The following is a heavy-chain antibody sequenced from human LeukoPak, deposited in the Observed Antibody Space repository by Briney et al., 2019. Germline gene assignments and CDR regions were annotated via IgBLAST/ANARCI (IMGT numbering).Heavy chain of an antibody. V-gene: IGHV1-69*13. D-gene: IGHD3-10*01. Sequence: ASVKVSCKASGGTFSSYAISWVRQAPGQGLEWMGGIIPIFGTANYAQKFQGRVTITADESTSTAYMELSSLRSEDTAVYYCARGLLGSGSYGYYFDYWGQGTLVTVSS. CDR1: GGTFSSYA. CDR3: ARGLLGSGSYGYYFDY. J-gene: IGHJ4*02. CDR2: IIPIFGTA.